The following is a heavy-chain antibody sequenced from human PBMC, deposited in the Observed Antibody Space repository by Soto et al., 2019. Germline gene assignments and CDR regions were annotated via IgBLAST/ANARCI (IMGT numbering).Heavy chain of an antibody. J-gene: IGHJ5*02. CDR2: IIPIFGTA. V-gene: IGHV1-69*01. D-gene: IGHD6-13*01. Sequence: QVQLVQSGAEVKKPGSSVKVSCTASGGTFSSYAISWVRQAPGQGLEWMGGIIPIFGTANYAQKFQGKVTITADESTSTAYMELSSLRSEDTAVYYCARPQQQLAKYNWFDPWGQGTLVTVSS. CDR1: GGTFSSYA. CDR3: ARPQQQLAKYNWFDP.